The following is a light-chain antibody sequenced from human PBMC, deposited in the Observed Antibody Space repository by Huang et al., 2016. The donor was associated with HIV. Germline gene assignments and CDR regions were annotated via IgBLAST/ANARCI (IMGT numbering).Light chain of an antibody. V-gene: IGKV3-15*01. Sequence: DMVMTQSPSTLSVSPGERATLSCRASQSVKKNLAWYQQKPGQAPRLLISGVSTRDTGVPARFSGNGSETEFTLTITSVQSEDSAVYYCQQYNNWPPYDFGQGTKLEIK. CDR1: QSVKKN. CDR2: GVS. CDR3: QQYNNWPPYD. J-gene: IGKJ2*01.